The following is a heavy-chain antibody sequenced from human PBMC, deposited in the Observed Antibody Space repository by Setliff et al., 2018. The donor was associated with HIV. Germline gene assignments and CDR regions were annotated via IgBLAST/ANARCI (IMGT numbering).Heavy chain of an antibody. CDR2: ISSSSTTV. J-gene: IGHJ3*02. D-gene: IGHD2-2*01. Sequence: GGSLRLSCAAPGFTFSDYYMSWLRQAPGKGLEWVSYISSSSTTVYYADSVKGRFTISRGHATSALYLQMDSLRAEDTALYYFTRSHSTRDAFDIWGQGTMVTVSS. CDR3: TRSHSTRDAFDI. CDR1: GFTFSDYY. V-gene: IGHV3-11*04.